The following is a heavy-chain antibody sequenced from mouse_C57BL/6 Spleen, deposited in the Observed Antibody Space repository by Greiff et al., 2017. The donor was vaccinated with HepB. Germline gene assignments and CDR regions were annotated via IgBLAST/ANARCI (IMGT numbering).Heavy chain of an antibody. CDR3: ARFITTVVGYYFDY. CDR1: GYTFTDYN. CDR2: INPNNGGT. V-gene: IGHV1-18*01. D-gene: IGHD1-1*01. J-gene: IGHJ2*01. Sequence: EVQLQQSGPELVKPGASVKIPCKASGYTFTDYNMDWVKQSHGKSLEWIGDINPNNGGTIYNQKFKGKATLTVDKSSSTAYMELRSLTSEDTAVYYCARFITTVVGYYFDYWGQGTTLTVSS.